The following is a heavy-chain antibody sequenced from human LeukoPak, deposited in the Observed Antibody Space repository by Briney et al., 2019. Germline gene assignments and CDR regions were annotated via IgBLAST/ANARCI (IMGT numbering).Heavy chain of an antibody. CDR1: GYTFTSYD. CDR3: ARGRQGVLLWFASTYMDV. V-gene: IGHV1-8*01. CDR2: MNPNSGNT. J-gene: IGHJ6*03. Sequence: GASVKVSCKASGYTFTSYDINWVRQATGQGLEWMGWMNPNSGNTGYAQKFQGRVTMTRNTSISTAYMELSSLRSEDTAVYYCARGRQGVLLWFASTYMDVWGKGTTVTISS. D-gene: IGHD3-10*01.